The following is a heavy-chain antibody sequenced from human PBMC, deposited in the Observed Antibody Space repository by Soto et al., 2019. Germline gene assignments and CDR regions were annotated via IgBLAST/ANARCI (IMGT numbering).Heavy chain of an antibody. CDR2: ISPMFGAA. J-gene: IGHJ4*02. CDR1: GGTFNTYA. V-gene: IGHV1-69*19. CDR3: AREVQVHTPAFVY. Sequence: QVHLVQSGAEMKKPGSSVKVSCQSSGGTFNTYAMNWVRQPPRQGPEWMGDISPMFGAANYAPKFRGRVTITADDSTGTSSMQLSSLTSEDTALYICAREVQVHTPAFVYWGQGTVVTVSS. D-gene: IGHD3-10*01.